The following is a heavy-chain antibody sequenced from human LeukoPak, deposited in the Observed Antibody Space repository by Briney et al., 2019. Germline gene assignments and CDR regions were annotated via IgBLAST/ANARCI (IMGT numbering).Heavy chain of an antibody. CDR2: IDPSDSYA. V-gene: IGHV5-10-1*04. CDR1: GYSFTSYW. CDR3: ARHEDYYDILTGQFDY. D-gene: IGHD3-9*01. J-gene: IGHJ4*02. Sequence: GESLKISCKGSGYSFTSYWISWVRQLPGKGLEWMGRIDPSDSYANYSPSFQGQVTISADKSISTAYLQWSSLKASDTAMYYCARHEDYYDILTGQFDYWGQGTLVTVFS.